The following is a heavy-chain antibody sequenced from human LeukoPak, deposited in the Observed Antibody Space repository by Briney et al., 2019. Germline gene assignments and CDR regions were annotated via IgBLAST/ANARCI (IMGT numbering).Heavy chain of an antibody. CDR3: ATAYGSGSYYTDY. D-gene: IGHD3-10*01. CDR1: GYTLTELS. V-gene: IGHV1-24*01. J-gene: IGHJ4*02. Sequence: ASVKVSCKVSGYTLTELSMHWVRQAPGEGLEWMGGFDPEDGETIYAQKFQGRVTMTEDTSTDTAYMELSSLRFEDTAVYYCATAYGSGSYYTDYWGQGTLVTVSS. CDR2: FDPEDGET.